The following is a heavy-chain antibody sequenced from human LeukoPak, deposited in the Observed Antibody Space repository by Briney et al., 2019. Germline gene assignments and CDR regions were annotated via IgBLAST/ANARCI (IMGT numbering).Heavy chain of an antibody. D-gene: IGHD3/OR15-3a*01. J-gene: IGHJ4*02. CDR3: ASGRHDFLH. CDR1: GLVFSTYW. Sequence: GGSLRLCCAASGLVFSTYWMIWVRQAPGKGLEWVANINLDGTEEHYVDSSLKGRFTISRDNANNSLYLQVTSLRVEDTAVYYCASGRHDFLHWGQGTLVTVSS. CDR2: INLDGTEE. V-gene: IGHV3-7*01.